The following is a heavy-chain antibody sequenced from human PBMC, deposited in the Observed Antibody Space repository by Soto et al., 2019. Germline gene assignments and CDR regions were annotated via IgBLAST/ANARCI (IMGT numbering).Heavy chain of an antibody. Sequence: SETLSLTCAVSGGSISTGAYSWSWIRQPPGNGLEWIGYIYHSGSAYYTPSLKSRVTMSVDRSKNQFSLKLSSVTAADTSVYYCATSKWSSPENYWGQLPRVT. V-gene: IGHV4-30-2*01. CDR2: IYHSGSA. D-gene: IGHD2-8*01. CDR1: GGSISTGAYS. J-gene: IGHJ4*02. CDR3: ATSKWSSPENY.